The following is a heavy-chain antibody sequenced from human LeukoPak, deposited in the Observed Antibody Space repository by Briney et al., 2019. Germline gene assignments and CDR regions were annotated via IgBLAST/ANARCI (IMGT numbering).Heavy chain of an antibody. CDR2: ISYDGSNK. V-gene: IGHV3-30*03. CDR3: AVTTRRSYNLRLPHYYYYYGMDV. D-gene: IGHD4-17*01. J-gene: IGHJ6*02. Sequence: GGSVRLSCAASGFTYSSYGMHWARQAPRKGLEGVAVISYDGSNKYYADSVKGRFTISRDNSKNTLYLQMNSLRGKDTAVYCCAVTTRRSYNLRLPHYYYYYGMDVWGQGTTVTVSS. CDR1: GFTYSSYG.